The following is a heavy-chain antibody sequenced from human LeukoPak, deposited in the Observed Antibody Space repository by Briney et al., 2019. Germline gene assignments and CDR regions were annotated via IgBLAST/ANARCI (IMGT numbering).Heavy chain of an antibody. J-gene: IGHJ5*02. CDR1: GGSISSGSYY. CDR3: AREGDYSPPDQFEWFDP. CDR2: IYTSGST. D-gene: IGHD2-15*01. Sequence: PSQTLSLTCTVSGGSISSGSYYWSWIRQPAGKGLEWIGRIYTSGSTNYNPSLKSRVTISVHTSKNQFSRKLSSVTAADTAVYYCAREGDYSPPDQFEWFDPWGQGTLVTVSS. V-gene: IGHV4-61*02.